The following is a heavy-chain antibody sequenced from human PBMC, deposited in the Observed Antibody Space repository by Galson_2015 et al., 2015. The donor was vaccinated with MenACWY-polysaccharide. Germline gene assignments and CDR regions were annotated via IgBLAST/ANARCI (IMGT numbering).Heavy chain of an antibody. CDR3: ARGSSNAFDV. D-gene: IGHD2-2*01. J-gene: IGHJ3*01. Sequence: SLRLSCAASGFTFSTYWMTWVRQAPGKGLEWVTNIKQDGSTKYYVDSVKGRFTISRDNAKNSLYLQMDSLRVDDMAVYYCARGSSNAFDVWGQGTVVTVSS. CDR2: IKQDGSTK. CDR1: GFTFSTYW. V-gene: IGHV3-7*01.